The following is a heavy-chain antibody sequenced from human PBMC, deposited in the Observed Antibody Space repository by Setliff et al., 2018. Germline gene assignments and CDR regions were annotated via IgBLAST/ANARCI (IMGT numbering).Heavy chain of an antibody. CDR1: GGSVSDSTYY. D-gene: IGHD6-6*01. CDR2: IYYSGST. J-gene: IGHJ4*02. CDR3: ARGRNIAARLLDS. V-gene: IGHV4-39*07. Sequence: SETLSLTCTVSGGSVSDSTYYWGWVRQPPGKGLEWIGSIYYSGSTYYNPSLKSRVTISVDTSKDQFSLKVISMTAADTAVYYCARGRNIAARLLDSWGQGTLVTVSS.